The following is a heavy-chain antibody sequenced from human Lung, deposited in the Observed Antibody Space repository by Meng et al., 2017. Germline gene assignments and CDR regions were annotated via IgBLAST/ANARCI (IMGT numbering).Heavy chain of an antibody. D-gene: IGHD3-10*01. CDR1: GGSNSGSY. V-gene: IGHV4-34*01. J-gene: IGHJ4*02. Sequence: QVQRPQWGAGLLGPSENLSLTCAVYGGSNSGSYWSWIRQSPAKGLEWIGKINHGGSTNYHPSLESRVTISVDTPKNQFSLRLTSMTVADTAVYYCARERHSTIIRGVIDFWGQGALVTVSS. CDR2: INHGGST. CDR3: ARERHSTIIRGVIDF.